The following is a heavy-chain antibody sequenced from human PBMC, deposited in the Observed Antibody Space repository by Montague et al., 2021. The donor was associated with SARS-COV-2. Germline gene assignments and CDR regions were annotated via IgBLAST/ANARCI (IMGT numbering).Heavy chain of an antibody. Sequence: SETLSLTCSVSGYSISSGYYWGWIRQPPGKGLEWVGCISYIGKTYYSPSLKSQLTISLDSSKNQFSLQARSVTAADTAVYYCARDGSLRFEILIGPRHYYYGMDVWGQGTTVTVSS. CDR3: ARDGSLRFEILIGPRHYYYGMDV. CDR2: ISYIGKT. D-gene: IGHD3-9*01. J-gene: IGHJ6*02. CDR1: GYSISSGYY. V-gene: IGHV4-38-2*02.